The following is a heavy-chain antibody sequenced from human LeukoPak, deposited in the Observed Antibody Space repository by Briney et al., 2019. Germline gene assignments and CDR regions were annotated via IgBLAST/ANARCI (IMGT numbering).Heavy chain of an antibody. Sequence: PSETLSLTCSVSGGSISSNSHSWGWIRQPPGKGLEWIGNIYYRGSTYHNPSLRSRVTMPVDTSNNQFSLTLTSVTAADTAVYYCARGPFTVTTNTWFDPWGQGTLVTVSS. V-gene: IGHV4-39*07. CDR3: ARGPFTVTTNTWFDP. J-gene: IGHJ5*02. CDR1: GGSISSNSHS. CDR2: IYYRGST. D-gene: IGHD4-11*01.